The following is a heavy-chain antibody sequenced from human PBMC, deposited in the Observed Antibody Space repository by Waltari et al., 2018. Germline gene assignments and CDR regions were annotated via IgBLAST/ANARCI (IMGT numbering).Heavy chain of an antibody. J-gene: IGHJ4*02. CDR1: GCTFRSYA. CDR3: ARDYSGSYYLDY. CDR2: ISSDGGST. D-gene: IGHD1-26*01. V-gene: IGHV3-64*01. Sequence: EVQLVEAGGGLVQPGGSLRLSCAASGCTFRSYAMHWVRQAPGKGLEYVSAISSDGGSTYYASSGKGRCTISRVNSKITLYLQMGSLRAVDMAVYYCARDYSGSYYLDYWGQGTLVTVSS.